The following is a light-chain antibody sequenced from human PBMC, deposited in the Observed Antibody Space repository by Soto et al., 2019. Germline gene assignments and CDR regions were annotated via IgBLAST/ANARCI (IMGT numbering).Light chain of an antibody. CDR3: SSYAGSNHLV. CDR1: SSDVGGYNY. CDR2: EVS. V-gene: IGLV2-8*01. J-gene: IGLJ2*01. Sequence: QSALTQPPSASGSPGQSVTISCTGTSSDVGGYNYVSWYQQHPGKAPKLMIYEVSGRASGVPDRFSGSKSGNTASLTVSGLQAEDEADYYCSSYAGSNHLVFGGGTKVTVL.